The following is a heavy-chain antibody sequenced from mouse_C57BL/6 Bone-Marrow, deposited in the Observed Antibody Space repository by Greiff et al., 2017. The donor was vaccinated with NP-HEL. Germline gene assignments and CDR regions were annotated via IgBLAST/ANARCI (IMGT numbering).Heavy chain of an antibody. J-gene: IGHJ2*01. V-gene: IGHV3-8*01. D-gene: IGHD2-13*01. CDR3: ARYLLRYGDFDY. CDR1: GYSITSDY. Sequence: EVQLQQSGPGLAKPSQTLSLTCSVTGYSITSDYRNWIRKFPGNKLEYMGYISYSGSTYYNPSLKSRVSITRDTSKNQYYLQLNSVTTEDTATYYCARYLLRYGDFDYWGQGTTLTVSS. CDR2: ISYSGST.